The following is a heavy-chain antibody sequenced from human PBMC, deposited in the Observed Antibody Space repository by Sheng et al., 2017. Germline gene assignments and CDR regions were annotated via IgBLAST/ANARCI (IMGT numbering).Heavy chain of an antibody. J-gene: IGHJ4*02. Sequence: QVQLVQSGPEVKKPGASVKVSCKASGYTLTSYGITWVRQAPGQGLEWMGWISPNDGHTNLAQNFQDRVTMTTDTSTSTVYMELRSLKPDDTGVYYCARVGLPQHYDYIWGSTYWGQGTLVTVSS. V-gene: IGHV1-18*01. D-gene: IGHD3-16*01. CDR2: ISPNDGHT. CDR1: GYTLTSYG. CDR3: ARVGLPQHYDYIWGSTY.